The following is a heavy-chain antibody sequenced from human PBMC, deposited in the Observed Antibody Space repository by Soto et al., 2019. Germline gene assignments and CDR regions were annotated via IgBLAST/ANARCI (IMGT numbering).Heavy chain of an antibody. D-gene: IGHD3-10*01. CDR1: GDSMRGYHFY. CDR2: AYFSGGNT. Sequence: SETLSLTCSFSGDSMRGYHFYCGWIGQAPWKGLEWIGSAYFSGGNTYYNPSLKSRVSISVDTSKNELSLRLTSLTAADTAVYFCAYGSSRAWIEYWGQGTLFTVSS. V-gene: IGHV4-39*01. J-gene: IGHJ4*02. CDR3: AYGSSRAWIEY.